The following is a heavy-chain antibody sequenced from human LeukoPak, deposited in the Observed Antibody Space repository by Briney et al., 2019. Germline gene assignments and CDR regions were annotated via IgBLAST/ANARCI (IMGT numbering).Heavy chain of an antibody. CDR1: GYTFTSYD. CDR3: ARAYPPYYYDFWSGYYPYYYYGMGV. D-gene: IGHD3-3*01. Sequence: ASVKVSCKASGYTFTSYDINWVRQATGQGLEWMGWMNPNSGNTGYAQKFQGRVTMTRNTSISTAYMELSSLRSEDTAVYYCARAYPPYYYDFWSGYYPYYYYGMGVWGQGTTVTVSS. J-gene: IGHJ6*02. V-gene: IGHV1-8*01. CDR2: MNPNSGNT.